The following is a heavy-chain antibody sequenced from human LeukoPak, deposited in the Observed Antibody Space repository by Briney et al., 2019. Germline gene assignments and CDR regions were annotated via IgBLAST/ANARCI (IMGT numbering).Heavy chain of an antibody. CDR3: ARDGKYSSSYYYFDY. D-gene: IGHD6-6*01. V-gene: IGHV3-30-3*01. Sequence: GGSLRLSCAASGFTFSSYAMHWVRQAPGKGLEWVAVISYDGSNKYYADSVKGRFTISRDNSKNTLYLQMNSLRAEDTAVYYCARDGKYSSSYYYFDYWGREPWSPSPQ. CDR2: ISYDGSNK. J-gene: IGHJ4*02. CDR1: GFTFSSYA.